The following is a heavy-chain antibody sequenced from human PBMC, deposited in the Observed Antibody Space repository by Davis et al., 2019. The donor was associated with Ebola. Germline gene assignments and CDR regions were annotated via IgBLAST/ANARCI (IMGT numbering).Heavy chain of an antibody. J-gene: IGHJ4*02. CDR3: ATCGFCVSTSGFDY. CDR1: GFTFSSYA. V-gene: IGHV3-23*01. D-gene: IGHD2-2*01. CDR2: ISGVGYNT. Sequence: PGGSLRLSCAASGFTFSSYAMNWVRQAPGKGLEWVSAISGVGYNTYYADSVKGRFTISRENSKNTLYLQMNSLSAGDTAVYYCATCGFCVSTSGFDYWGQGTLVTVSS.